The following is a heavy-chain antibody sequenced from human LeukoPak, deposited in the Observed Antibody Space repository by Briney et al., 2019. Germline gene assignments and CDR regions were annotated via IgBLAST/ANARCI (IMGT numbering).Heavy chain of an antibody. Sequence: SQTLSLTCTVSGGSITSGGYYWSWIRQFPGKGLEWIGYIYYEASTYNTPSLKSRVTISRDTSKNQLSLNITSVTDADTAVYYCARVGRQNWFDPWGQGTLVTVSS. J-gene: IGHJ5*02. CDR2: IYYEAST. CDR3: ARVGRQNWFDP. V-gene: IGHV4-31*03. CDR1: GGSITSGGYY.